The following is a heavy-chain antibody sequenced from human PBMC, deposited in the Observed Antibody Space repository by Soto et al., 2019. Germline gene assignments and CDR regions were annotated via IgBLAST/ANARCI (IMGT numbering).Heavy chain of an antibody. D-gene: IGHD3-16*01. J-gene: IGHJ6*02. CDR2: INSDGSST. Sequence: GESLKISCAASGFTISSYWMHWVRQAPGKGLVWVSRINSDGSSTHYADSVKGRFTISRDNAKNTLYLQVNSLRAEDTAVYYCARGGTGSGYYYAMDVWGQGTTVTVSS. V-gene: IGHV3-74*01. CDR3: ARGGTGSGYYYAMDV. CDR1: GFTISSYW.